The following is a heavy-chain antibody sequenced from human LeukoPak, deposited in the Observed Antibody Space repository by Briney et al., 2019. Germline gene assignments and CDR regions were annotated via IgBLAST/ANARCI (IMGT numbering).Heavy chain of an antibody. Sequence: GRSLRLSCAASGFTVSSNYMSWVRQAPGKGLEWVSVIYSGGSTYYADSVKGRFTISRDNSKNTLYLQMNSLRAEDTAVYYCAKDEGVLWFGGAFDIWGQGTMVTVSS. J-gene: IGHJ3*02. D-gene: IGHD3-10*01. CDR2: IYSGGST. V-gene: IGHV3-53*01. CDR3: AKDEGVLWFGGAFDI. CDR1: GFTVSSNY.